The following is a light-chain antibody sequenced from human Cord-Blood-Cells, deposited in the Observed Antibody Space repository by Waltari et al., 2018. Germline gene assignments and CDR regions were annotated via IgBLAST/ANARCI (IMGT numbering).Light chain of an antibody. CDR2: EGS. J-gene: IGLJ2*01. V-gene: IGLV2-23*03. Sequence: QSALTQPASVSGSPGQSITISCTGTSSDVGSYNLVSWYQQHPGKAPKLMIDEGSKRPSGCSNRFSGSKSGNTASLTVSGLQVEDEADYYCCSYSGSSTFVFGGWTKLTVL. CDR1: SSDVGSYNL. CDR3: CSYSGSSTFV.